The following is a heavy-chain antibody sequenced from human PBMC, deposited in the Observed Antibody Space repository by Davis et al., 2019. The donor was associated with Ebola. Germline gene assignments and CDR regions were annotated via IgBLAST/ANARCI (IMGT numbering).Heavy chain of an antibody. V-gene: IGHV3-73*01. J-gene: IGHJ2*01. D-gene: IGHD4-17*01. Sequence: PGGSLRLSCAASGFTFSSYAMHWVRQASGKGLEWVGRIRSKANSYATAYAASVKGRFTISRDDSKNTAYLQMNSLKTEDTAVYYCTRPRYGDYGWYFDLWGRGTLVTVSS. CDR2: IRSKANSYAT. CDR1: GFTFSSYA. CDR3: TRPRYGDYGWYFDL.